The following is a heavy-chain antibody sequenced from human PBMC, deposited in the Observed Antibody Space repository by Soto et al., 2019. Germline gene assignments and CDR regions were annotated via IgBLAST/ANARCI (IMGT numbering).Heavy chain of an antibody. D-gene: IGHD6-19*01. Sequence: PGGSLRLSCAASGLTFRSYWMHWVRQAPGKGLVWVSRINTDGSVAMYVDSVKGRFTISRDNAKNSLYLQMNSLRAEDTAVYYCARDIAVAAGFDYWGQGTLVTVSS. V-gene: IGHV3-74*03. CDR2: INTDGSVA. J-gene: IGHJ4*02. CDR1: GLTFRSYW. CDR3: ARDIAVAAGFDY.